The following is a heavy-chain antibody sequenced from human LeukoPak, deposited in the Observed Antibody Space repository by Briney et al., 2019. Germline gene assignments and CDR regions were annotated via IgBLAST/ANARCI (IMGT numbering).Heavy chain of an antibody. V-gene: IGHV3-23*01. CDR1: GFTFSSYA. D-gene: IGHD6-13*01. CDR2: ISGSGGST. Sequence: WGSLRLSCAASGFTFSSYAMSWVRQAPGKGLEWVSAISGSGGSTYYADSVKGRFTISRDNSKNTLYLQMNSLRAEDTAVYYCAKDRSSSSWYGWFDPWGQGTLVTVSS. J-gene: IGHJ5*02. CDR3: AKDRSSSSWYGWFDP.